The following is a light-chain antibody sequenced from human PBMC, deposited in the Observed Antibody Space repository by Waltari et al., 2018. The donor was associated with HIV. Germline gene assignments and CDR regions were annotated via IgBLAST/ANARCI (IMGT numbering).Light chain of an antibody. J-gene: IGKJ4*01. CDR3: QQRSNGLT. Sequence: EIVLTQSPATLSSSLGERATLSCSASQSVSSYLAWYQQKPGQAPRLLIYDASNRATGIPARLSGSGSGTDFTLTISSLEPEDFAVYYCQQRSNGLTFGGGTKVEIK. CDR2: DAS. V-gene: IGKV3-11*01. CDR1: QSVSSY.